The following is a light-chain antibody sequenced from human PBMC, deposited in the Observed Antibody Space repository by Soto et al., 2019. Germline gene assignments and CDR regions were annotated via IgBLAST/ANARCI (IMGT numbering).Light chain of an antibody. V-gene: IGKV1-9*01. Sequence: IQLTQSPSSLSASVGDRVAITCRASEGISPYLAWYQEKPGKVPKLVIDTASTLQNGVPSRFSGSGSGTDFTLTISSLQPEDFATYDCLQLKRYPLTFGGGTRVEIK. J-gene: IGKJ4*01. CDR1: EGISPY. CDR3: LQLKRYPLT. CDR2: TAS.